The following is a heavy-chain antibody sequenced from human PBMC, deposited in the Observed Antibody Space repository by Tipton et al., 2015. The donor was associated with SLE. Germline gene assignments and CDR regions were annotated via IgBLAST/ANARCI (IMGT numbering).Heavy chain of an antibody. CDR2: IYLSGNT. J-gene: IGHJ4*02. CDR3: ARDKTGGYYDFDY. D-gene: IGHD5-12*01. Sequence: TLSLTCTVSGGSISSSSYYWSWIRQPAGKGLEWIVRIYLSGNTDYNPSLKSRVTMSVDTSKSQFSLRLSSVTAADTAVYYCARDKTGGYYDFDYWGQGTLVTVSS. V-gene: IGHV4-61*02. CDR1: GGSISSSSYY.